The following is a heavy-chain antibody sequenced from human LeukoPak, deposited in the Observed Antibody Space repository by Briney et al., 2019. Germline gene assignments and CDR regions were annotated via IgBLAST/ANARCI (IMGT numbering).Heavy chain of an antibody. D-gene: IGHD2-21*01. CDR1: GFTFSSYA. Sequence: PGGSLRLSCAASGFTFSSYAMSWVRQAPGKGLEWVSAISGSGGSTYYADSVKGRFTISRDNSKNTLYLQMNSLRAEDTAVYYCAKTDYVVVIATPFDYWGQGTLVTVSS. J-gene: IGHJ4*02. CDR3: AKTDYVVVIATPFDY. CDR2: ISGSGGST. V-gene: IGHV3-23*01.